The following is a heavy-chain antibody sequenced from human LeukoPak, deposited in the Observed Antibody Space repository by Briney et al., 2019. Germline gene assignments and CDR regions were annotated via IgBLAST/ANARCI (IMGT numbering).Heavy chain of an antibody. CDR3: ATLGTLVDYGGSPFDY. V-gene: IGHV1-8*01. J-gene: IGHJ4*02. D-gene: IGHD4-23*01. CDR2: MNPNSGNT. CDR1: GYTFTSYD. Sequence: ASVKVSCKASGYTFTSYDINWVRQATGQGLEWMGWMNPNSGNTGYAQKFQGRVTMTRNTSISTAYMELSSLRSEDTAVYYCATLGTLVDYGGSPFDYWGQGTLVTVSS.